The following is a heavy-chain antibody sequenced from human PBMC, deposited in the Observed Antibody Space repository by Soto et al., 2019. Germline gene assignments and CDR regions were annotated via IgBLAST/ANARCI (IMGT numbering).Heavy chain of an antibody. CDR1: GFTFSSYA. V-gene: IGHV3-30-3*01. J-gene: IGHJ6*02. D-gene: IGHD1-1*01. CDR3: ARDRLRYNWNDFPYYYYGMDV. Sequence: GGSLRLSCAASGFTFSSYAMRWVRQAPGKGLEWVAVISYDGSNKYYADSVKGRFTISRDNSKNTLYLQMNSLRTEDTAVYYCARDRLRYNWNDFPYYYYGMDVWGQGTTVTVSS. CDR2: ISYDGSNK.